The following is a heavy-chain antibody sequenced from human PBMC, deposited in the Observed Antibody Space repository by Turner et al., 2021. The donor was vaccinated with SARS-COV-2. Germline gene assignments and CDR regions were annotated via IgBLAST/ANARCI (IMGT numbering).Heavy chain of an antibody. J-gene: IGHJ4*02. CDR2: KNANSGNT. V-gene: IGHV1-8*01. CDR1: GYTFTSYD. D-gene: IGHD5-18*01. Sequence: QVQLVPSGAEVKKPGASVNVSCKASGYTFTSYDIDWVRQANGQGLEGMGWKNANSGNTDYAQKVQVRVTMAKNTSISTAYMKMSSLRSEDTAVYYCARTFTAMVGVDYWGQGTLVTVSS. CDR3: ARTFTAMVGVDY.